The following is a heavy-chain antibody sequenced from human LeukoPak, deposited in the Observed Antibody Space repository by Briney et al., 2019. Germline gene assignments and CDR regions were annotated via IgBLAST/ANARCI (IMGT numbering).Heavy chain of an antibody. J-gene: IGHJ4*02. D-gene: IGHD5-12*01. V-gene: IGHV3-21*01. CDR2: ISSSSSYI. Sequence: GSLRLSCAASGFTFSSYSMNWVRPAPGKGLEWVSSISSSSSYIYYADSVKGRFTISRDNSKNTLYLQMNSLRAEDTAVYYCARGPSGYHNTGGQGTLVTVSS. CDR3: ARGPSGYHNT. CDR1: GFTFSSYS.